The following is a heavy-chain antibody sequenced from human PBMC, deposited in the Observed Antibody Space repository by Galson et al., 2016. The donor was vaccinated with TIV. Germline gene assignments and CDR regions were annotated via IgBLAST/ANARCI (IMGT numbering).Heavy chain of an antibody. D-gene: IGHD6-19*01. CDR1: GYRFSDYW. V-gene: IGHV5-51*01. CDR2: IYPGASDT. CDR3: ATLSSGWPNYFDN. Sequence: QSGAEVKKPGESLKISCRGSGYRFSDYWIGWVRQTPEEGLEWMGVIYPGASDTKYSPSFQGQVTISADKSINIAYLPWNRLKASDTAIYFCATLSSGWPNYFDNWGQGTQVIVSS. J-gene: IGHJ4*02.